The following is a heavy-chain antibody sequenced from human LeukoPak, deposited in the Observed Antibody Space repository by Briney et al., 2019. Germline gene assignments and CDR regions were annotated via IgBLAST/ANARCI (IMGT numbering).Heavy chain of an antibody. CDR3: AGQRAAVYGY. Sequence: PSETLSLTCTVSGGSTSSSSYYWGWIRQPPGKGLEWIGSIYYSGSTYYNPSLKSRVTISVDTSKNQFSLKLSSVTAADTAVYYCAGQRAAVYGYWGQGTLVTVSS. CDR2: IYYSGST. CDR1: GGSTSSSSYY. J-gene: IGHJ4*02. D-gene: IGHD6-13*01. V-gene: IGHV4-39*01.